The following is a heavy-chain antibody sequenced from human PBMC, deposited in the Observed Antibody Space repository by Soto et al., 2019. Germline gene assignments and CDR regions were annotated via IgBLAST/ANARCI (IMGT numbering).Heavy chain of an antibody. CDR2: IYYSGST. CDR3: ASFYRPYCSGGSCYRDYFDY. Sequence: QLQLQESGPGLVKPSETLSLTCTVSGGSISSSSYYWGWIRQPPGKGLEWIGSIYYSGSTYYNPSLKSRVTISVDTSKNQFSLKLSSVTAADTAVYYCASFYRPYCSGGSCYRDYFDYWGQGTLVTVSS. CDR1: GGSISSSSYY. D-gene: IGHD2-15*01. V-gene: IGHV4-39*01. J-gene: IGHJ4*02.